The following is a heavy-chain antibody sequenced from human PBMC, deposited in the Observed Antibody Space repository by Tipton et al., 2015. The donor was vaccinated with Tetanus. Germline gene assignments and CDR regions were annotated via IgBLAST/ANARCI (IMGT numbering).Heavy chain of an antibody. CDR1: GGFVRGGDYS. J-gene: IGHJ4*02. D-gene: IGHD3-3*01. Sequence: TLSLTCTVSGGFVRGGDYSWNWIRQPPGKGLEWLAYISYSGSTNSNYALKSRITISRDTSKNQISLKLTSVTAADTAVYYCARANYNFPKKGPFDSWGQGTLVIVSS. CDR3: ARANYNFPKKGPFDS. V-gene: IGHV4-61*08. CDR2: ISYSGST.